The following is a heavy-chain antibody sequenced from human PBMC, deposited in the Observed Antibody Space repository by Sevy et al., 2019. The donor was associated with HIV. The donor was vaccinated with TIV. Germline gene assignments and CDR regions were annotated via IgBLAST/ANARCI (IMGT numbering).Heavy chain of an antibody. V-gene: IGHV1-3*01. CDR1: GYSFTNHA. Sequence: ASVKVSCKASGYSFTNHAIQWVRQAPGQGLEWMGWIKADNGNIKYSQKFQDRLTITRDTSATTAYMELRSLRPDDTALYFCAREKGGIFGVVAGQFDSWGQGTLVTVSS. D-gene: IGHD3-3*01. CDR3: AREKGGIFGVVAGQFDS. J-gene: IGHJ4*02. CDR2: IKADNGNI.